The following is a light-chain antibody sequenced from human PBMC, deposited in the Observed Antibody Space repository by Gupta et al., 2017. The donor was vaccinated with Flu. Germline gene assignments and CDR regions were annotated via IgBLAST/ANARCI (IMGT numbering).Light chain of an antibody. CDR1: QNINGR. CDR2: MAS. J-gene: IGKJ4*01. V-gene: IGKV1-5*03. Sequence: IQMIQSPATLSASVGDTVTITCRAGQNINGRLAWYQLKAGKAPKLLMYMASTLEGGVPSRFRGGGSGADFTLTITSLQPDDFAVYYCRQDESSRSFGGGTRVE. CDR3: RQDESSRS.